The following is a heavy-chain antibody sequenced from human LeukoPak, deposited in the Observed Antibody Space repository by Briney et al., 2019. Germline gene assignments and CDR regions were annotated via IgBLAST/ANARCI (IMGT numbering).Heavy chain of an antibody. Sequence: GGSLRLSCAASGFTFTDYYMTWIRQAPGKGLEWVSYITSSGTIIYYADSVKGRFTISRDNAKNSLYLQMNSLRAEDTAVYYCARGEGNWNAADYWGQGTLVTVSS. J-gene: IGHJ4*02. CDR2: ITSSGTII. V-gene: IGHV3-11*01. D-gene: IGHD1-1*01. CDR3: ARGEGNWNAADY. CDR1: GFTFTDYY.